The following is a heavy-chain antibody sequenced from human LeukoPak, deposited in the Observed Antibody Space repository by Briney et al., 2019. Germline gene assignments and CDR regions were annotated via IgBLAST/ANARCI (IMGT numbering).Heavy chain of an antibody. CDR2: IYYSGST. V-gene: IGHV4-59*01. D-gene: IGHD4-23*01. CDR1: GGSISSYY. J-gene: IGHJ6*03. Sequence: SETLSLTCTVSGGSISSYYWSWIRQPPGKGLEWIRYIYYSGSTNYNPSLKSRVTVSVDTSKNQFSLKLSSVTAADTAVYYCSRGPGLYCGNAGRYYYYYYMDVWGKGTTVTVSS. CDR3: SRGPGLYCGNAGRYYYYYYMDV.